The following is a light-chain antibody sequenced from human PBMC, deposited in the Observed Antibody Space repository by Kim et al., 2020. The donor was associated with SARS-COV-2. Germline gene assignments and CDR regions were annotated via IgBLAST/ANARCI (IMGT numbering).Light chain of an antibody. J-gene: IGKJ1*01. CDR3: QQHGSSPWT. Sequence: EIVLTQSPGTLSLSPGERATLSCRASQSVSSSYLAWYQQKPGQGPRLLIYGASSRATGIPDRFSGSGSGTDFTLTISRLEPEDFAVYYCQQHGSSPWTFGQGTKVDIK. V-gene: IGKV3-20*01. CDR2: GAS. CDR1: QSVSSSY.